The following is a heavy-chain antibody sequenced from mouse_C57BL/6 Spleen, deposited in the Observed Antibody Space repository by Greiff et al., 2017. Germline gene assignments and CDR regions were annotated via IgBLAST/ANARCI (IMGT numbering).Heavy chain of an antibody. CDR2: IYPGSGST. CDR3: ARDGTTVVNYYARDY. Sequence: QVQLQQPGAELVKPGASVKMSCKASGYTFTSYWITWVKQRPGQGLEWIGDIYPGSGSTNYNEKFKSKATLTVDTSSSTAYMQLSSLTSEESAVYYCARDGTTVVNYYARDYWGQGTSVTVSS. J-gene: IGHJ4*01. V-gene: IGHV1-55*01. CDR1: GYTFTSYW. D-gene: IGHD1-1*01.